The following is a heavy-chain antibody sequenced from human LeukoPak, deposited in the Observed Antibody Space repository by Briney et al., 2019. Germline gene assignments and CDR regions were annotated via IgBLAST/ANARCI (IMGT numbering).Heavy chain of an antibody. CDR2: IYSDGST. CDR1: EFTVSSSY. CDR3: ATQGGPVGAFDI. D-gene: IGHD3-16*01. V-gene: IGHV3-66*04. Sequence: GVSLRLSCAASEFTVSSSYMSWVRQAPGKRPEWVSIIYSDGSTYYADSVKGRFTISRDNSKNTLYLQMNSLRAEDTALYYCATQGGPVGAFDIWGQGTMVTVS. J-gene: IGHJ3*02.